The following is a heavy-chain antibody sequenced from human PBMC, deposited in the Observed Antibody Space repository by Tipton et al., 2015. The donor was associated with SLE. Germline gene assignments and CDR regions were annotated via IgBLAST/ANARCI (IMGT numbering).Heavy chain of an antibody. J-gene: IGHJ4*02. D-gene: IGHD6-25*01. CDR3: ARGAAATPDF. V-gene: IGHV4-59*02. CDR2: VFYTGSA. CDR1: GASVTTFS. Sequence: TLSLTCSVSGASVTTFSWSWIRQPPGKGLEWIGYVFYTGSANYNPSLKSRVTISLDTSESQFSLKVNSVTTADMAVYYCARGAAATPDFWGQGTLVVVSS.